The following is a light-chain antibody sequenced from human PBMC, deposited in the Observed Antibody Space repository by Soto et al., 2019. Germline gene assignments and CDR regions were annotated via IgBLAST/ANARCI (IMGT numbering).Light chain of an antibody. CDR1: QSINTF. CDR3: QQTYTSRPWT. J-gene: IGKJ1*01. CDR2: GAS. V-gene: IGKV1-39*01. Sequence: DIHVTQSPSSLSASFGDRVTITCRASQSINTFLNWYQQRPGKAPNLLIYGASNLQSGVPSRFSGSGSGTDFTLTIRSLQPEDFATYYCQQTYTSRPWTFGRGTTGDIK.